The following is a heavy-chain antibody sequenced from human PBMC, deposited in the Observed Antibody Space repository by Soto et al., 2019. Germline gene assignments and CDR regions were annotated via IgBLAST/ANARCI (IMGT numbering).Heavy chain of an antibody. V-gene: IGHV1-18*04. Sequence: QVQLVQSGAEVKEPGASVKVSCKASGYTFTHYGFSWVRQAPGQGLEWMAWTSADNGDTNYAPKLQGRVTLTTDTSTGTAYMELTSLRSDDTAVYYCARDERGTCTSSICYYFDYWGQGTLVTVSS. CDR2: TSADNGDT. CDR3: ARDERGTCTSSICYYFDY. CDR1: GYTFTHYG. J-gene: IGHJ4*02. D-gene: IGHD2-2*01.